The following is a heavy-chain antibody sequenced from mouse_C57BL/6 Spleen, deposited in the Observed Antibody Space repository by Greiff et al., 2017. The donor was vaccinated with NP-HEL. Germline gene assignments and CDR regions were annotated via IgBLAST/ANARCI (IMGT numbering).Heavy chain of an antibody. V-gene: IGHV1-69*01. D-gene: IGHD3-2*02. CDR3: AILDSSGPWFAY. Sequence: QVQLQQPGAELFLPGASVKLSCKASGYTFTSYWMHWVKQRPGQGLEWIGEIDPSDSYTNYNQKFKGKSTLTVDKSSSTAYMQLSSLTSEDSAVYYCAILDSSGPWFAYWGQGTLVTVSA. J-gene: IGHJ3*01. CDR1: GYTFTSYW. CDR2: IDPSDSYT.